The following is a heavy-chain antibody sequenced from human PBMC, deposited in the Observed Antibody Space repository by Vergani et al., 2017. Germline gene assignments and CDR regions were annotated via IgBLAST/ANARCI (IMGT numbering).Heavy chain of an antibody. Sequence: QVQLVESGGGLVKPGGSLRLSCAASGFTFSDYYMSWIRQAPGKGLEWVSYISSSGSTIYYADSVKGRFTISRDNAKNSLYLQMNSLRAEDTAVYYCARKHISNYSDSIGYYYMGYYYGMDVWGQGTTVTVSS. J-gene: IGHJ6*02. CDR2: ISSSGSTI. V-gene: IGHV3-11*01. D-gene: IGHD3-22*01. CDR3: ARKHISNYSDSIGYYYMGYYYGMDV. CDR1: GFTFSDYY.